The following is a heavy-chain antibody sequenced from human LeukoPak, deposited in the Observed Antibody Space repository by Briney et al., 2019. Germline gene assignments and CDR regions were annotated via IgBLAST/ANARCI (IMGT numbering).Heavy chain of an antibody. CDR2: IFPSSGAT. D-gene: IGHD3-22*01. CDR1: GYTFTDYY. Sequence: GASVKVSCKVSGYTFTDYYMHWVRQAPGQGIEWMGWIFPSSGATNYAPKFQGRVTMARDTSITTAYMEMSGLRSDDTAIYYCARFYYDTSGPREGFDFWGQGTLVTVSS. CDR3: ARFYYDTSGPREGFDF. J-gene: IGHJ4*02. V-gene: IGHV1-2*02.